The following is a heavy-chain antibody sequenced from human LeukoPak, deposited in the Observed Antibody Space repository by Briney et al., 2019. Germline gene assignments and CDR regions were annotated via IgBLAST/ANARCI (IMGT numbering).Heavy chain of an antibody. CDR2: INHSGST. CDR1: GGSFSGYY. CDR3: ARGPPYDAFDI. Sequence: SSETPSLTCAVYGGSFSGYYWSWIRQPPGKGLEWIGEINHSGSTNYNPSLKSRVTISVDTSKNQFSLKLSSVTAADTAVYYCARGPPYDAFDIWGQGTMVTVSS. V-gene: IGHV4-34*01. J-gene: IGHJ3*02.